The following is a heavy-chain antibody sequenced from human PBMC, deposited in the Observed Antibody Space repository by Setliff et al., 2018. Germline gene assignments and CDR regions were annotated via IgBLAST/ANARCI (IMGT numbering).Heavy chain of an antibody. V-gene: IGHV4-34*01. CDR1: GGGGSFSAYY. J-gene: IGHJ4*02. Sequence: SETLSLTCGVSGGGGSFSAYYWSWIRQPPGKGLEWIGEISPGGSTIYNPSLRSRVTMSVDTAKNRFSLNLTSVTAADTAVYYCATSGFCSAGSCYSFDDWGQGALVTVS. CDR3: ATSGFCSAGSCYSFDD. D-gene: IGHD6-19*01. CDR2: ISPGGST.